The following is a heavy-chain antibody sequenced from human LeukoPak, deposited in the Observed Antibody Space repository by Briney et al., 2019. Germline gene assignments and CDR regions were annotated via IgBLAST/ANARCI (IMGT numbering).Heavy chain of an antibody. CDR1: GYSISSGYY. J-gene: IGHJ4*02. D-gene: IGHD4-11*01. V-gene: IGHV4-38-2*02. Sequence: PSETLSLTCTVSGYSISSGYYWGWIRQPPGKGLEWIGSIYHSVSTYYNPSLKSRVTISVDTSKNQVSLKLSSVTAADTAVYYCARVTLVTTGYYFDYWGQGTLVTVSS. CDR2: IYHSVST. CDR3: ARVTLVTTGYYFDY.